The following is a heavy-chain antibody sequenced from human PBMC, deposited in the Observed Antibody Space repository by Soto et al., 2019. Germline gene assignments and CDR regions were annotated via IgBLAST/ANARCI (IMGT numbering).Heavy chain of an antibody. CDR1: GFTFSTSA. CDR3: AADLYPTSWFGP. V-gene: IGHV1-58*01. Sequence: QIQLVQSGAEVKKPGTSVKISCEVSGFTFSTSAVHWVRQARGQRLEWIGWIVFGSGNTGYARKFQRRVTITRDVSTRTAYLEMNTLTSNDTAVYFCAADLYPTSWFGPWGQGTLVTVSS. CDR2: IVFGSGNT. J-gene: IGHJ5*02. D-gene: IGHD2-2*01.